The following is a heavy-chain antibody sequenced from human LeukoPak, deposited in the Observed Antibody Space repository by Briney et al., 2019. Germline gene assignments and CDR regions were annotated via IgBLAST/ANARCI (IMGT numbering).Heavy chain of an antibody. CDR1: GFTFSSYS. V-gene: IGHV3-21*01. D-gene: IGHD6-25*01. CDR2: ISSSSSYI. J-gene: IGHJ4*02. CDR3: ARDKNRWLRKGSGLDY. Sequence: GGSLRLSCAASGFTFSSYSMNWVRQAPGKGLEWVSSISSSSSYIYYADSVKGRFTISRDNAKNSLYLQMNSLRAEDTAVYYCARDKNRWLRKGSGLDYWGQGTLVTVSS.